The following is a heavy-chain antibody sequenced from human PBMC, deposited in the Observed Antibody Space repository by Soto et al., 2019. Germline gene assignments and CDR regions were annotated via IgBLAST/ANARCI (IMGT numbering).Heavy chain of an antibody. D-gene: IGHD6-19*01. J-gene: IGHJ4*02. V-gene: IGHV1-3*01. CDR2: INAGNGNT. CDR1: GYTFTSYG. Sequence: ASVKVSCKASGYTFTSYGSHWVRQAPGQRLEWMGWINAGNGNTKYSQKFQDRVTITRDTSASTAYMELSSLRSEDTAVYYCARDLGGWPDYWGQGTLVTVSS. CDR3: ARDLGGWPDY.